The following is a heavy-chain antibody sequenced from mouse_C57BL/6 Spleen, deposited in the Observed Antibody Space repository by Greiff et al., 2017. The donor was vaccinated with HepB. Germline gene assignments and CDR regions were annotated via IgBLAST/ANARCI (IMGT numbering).Heavy chain of an antibody. Sequence: EVMLVESGGDLVKPGGSLKLSCAASGFTFSSYGMSWVRQTPDKRLEWVATISSGGSYTYYPDSVKGRFTISRDNAKNTLYLQMSSLKSEDTAMYYCARQEGGYYFDYWGQGTTLTVSS. CDR2: ISSGGSYT. V-gene: IGHV5-6*02. CDR1: GFTFSSYG. CDR3: ARQEGGYYFDY. D-gene: IGHD1-1*02. J-gene: IGHJ2*01.